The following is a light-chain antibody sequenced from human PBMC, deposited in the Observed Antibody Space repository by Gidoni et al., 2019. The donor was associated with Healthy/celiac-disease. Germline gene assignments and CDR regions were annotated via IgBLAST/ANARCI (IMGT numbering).Light chain of an antibody. J-gene: IGLJ2*01. CDR2: QDS. CDR1: KLGDKY. CDR3: QAWDSSTHVV. V-gene: IGLV3-1*01. Sequence: SYDLHQPPSVSVSPGQTASITCSGDKLGDKYACWYQQKPGQSPVLVIYQDSKRPSGIPERFSGSNSGNTATLTISGTQAMDEADYYCQAWDSSTHVVFGGGTKLTVL.